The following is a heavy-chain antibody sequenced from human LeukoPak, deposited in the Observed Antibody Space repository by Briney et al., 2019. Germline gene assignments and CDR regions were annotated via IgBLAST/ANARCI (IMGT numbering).Heavy chain of an antibody. J-gene: IGHJ3*02. CDR2: IGTAADT. Sequence: GGSLRLSCAASGFTFYNYDLHWVRQAAGKGLEWVSTIGTAADTFYPDSVKGRFTISRENAKNSLYLQMNSLRVDDTAVYYCVRAPRCNSRKCNTQDVFDIGGQGKMVTV. CDR3: VRAPRCNSRKCNTQDVFDI. D-gene: IGHD2/OR15-2a*01. CDR1: GFTFYNYD. V-gene: IGHV3-13*01.